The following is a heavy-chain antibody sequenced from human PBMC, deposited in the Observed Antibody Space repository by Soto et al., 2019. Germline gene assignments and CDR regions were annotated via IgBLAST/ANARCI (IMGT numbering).Heavy chain of an antibody. Sequence: QVQLVQSGAEVKKPGASVKVSCKASGYAFTDYYIHWVRQAPGQGLEWMGWINPNSGGTNYAQKFQGRVTMTRDTSISTAYMELSRLRSDDTAVYYCARPYSNYGYEIDVWGQGTTVTVSS. CDR1: GYAFTDYY. CDR3: ARPYSNYGYEIDV. V-gene: IGHV1-2*02. J-gene: IGHJ6*02. D-gene: IGHD4-4*01. CDR2: INPNSGGT.